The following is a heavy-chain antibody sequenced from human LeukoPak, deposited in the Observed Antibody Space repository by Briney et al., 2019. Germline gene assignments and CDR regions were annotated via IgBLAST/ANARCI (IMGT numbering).Heavy chain of an antibody. V-gene: IGHV3-48*02. D-gene: IGHD4-17*01. CDR1: GFTFSSYS. Sequence: GGSLRLSCAASGFTFSSYSMNWVRQAPGKGLEWVSYISSSSSTIYYADSVKGRFTISRDNAKNSLYLQMNSLRDEDTAVYYCARDDYGDYGFLLDYWGQGTLVTVSS. CDR2: ISSSSSTI. CDR3: ARDDYGDYGFLLDY. J-gene: IGHJ4*02.